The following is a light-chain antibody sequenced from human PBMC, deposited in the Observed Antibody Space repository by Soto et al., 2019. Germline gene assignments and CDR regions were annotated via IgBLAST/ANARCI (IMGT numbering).Light chain of an antibody. CDR3: AAWDDSLNAVV. Sequence: QSVLTQPPSASGTPGQRVTISCSGSSSNIGSNTVNWYQQLPGTAPKLLIYSNNQRPSGVPDRFSGSKSGTSASLAIRGRQSEDEADYYCAAWDDSLNAVVFGGGTKLTVL. CDR1: SSNIGSNT. J-gene: IGLJ2*01. CDR2: SNN. V-gene: IGLV1-44*01.